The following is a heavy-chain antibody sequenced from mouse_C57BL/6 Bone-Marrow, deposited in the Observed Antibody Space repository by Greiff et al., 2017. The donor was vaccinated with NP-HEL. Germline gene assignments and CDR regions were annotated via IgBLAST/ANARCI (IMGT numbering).Heavy chain of an antibody. D-gene: IGHD2-3*01. CDR2: ISDGGSYT. Sequence: EVKLVESGGGLVKPGGSLKLSCAASGFTFSSYAMSWVRQTPEKRLEWVATISDGGSYTYYPDNVKGRFTISRDNAKNNLYLQMSHLKSEDTAMYYCARDRRMVTYYFDYWGQGTTLTVSS. CDR1: GFTFSSYA. J-gene: IGHJ2*01. V-gene: IGHV5-4*01. CDR3: ARDRRMVTYYFDY.